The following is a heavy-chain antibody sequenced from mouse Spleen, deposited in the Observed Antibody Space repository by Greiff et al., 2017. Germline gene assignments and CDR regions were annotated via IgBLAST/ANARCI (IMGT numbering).Heavy chain of an antibody. V-gene: IGHV7-3*01. D-gene: IGHD1-1*01. J-gene: IGHJ1*01. CDR3: ARSLGYGRRYFDV. CDR1: GFTFTDYY. Sequence: EVKVVESGGGLVQPGGSLSLSCAASGFTFTDYYMSWVRQPPGKALEWLGFIRNKANGYTTEYSASVKGRFTISRDNSQSILYLQMNALRAEDSATYYCARSLGYGRRYFDVWGAGTTVTVSS. CDR2: IRNKANGYTT.